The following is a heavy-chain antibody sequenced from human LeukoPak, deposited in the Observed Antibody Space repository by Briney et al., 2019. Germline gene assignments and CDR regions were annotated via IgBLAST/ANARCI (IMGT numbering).Heavy chain of an antibody. J-gene: IGHJ4*02. CDR1: GGSISGYY. Sequence: SETLSLTCTVSGGSISGYYWSWIRQPPGKGLEWIGEINHSGSTNYNPSLKSRVTISVDTSKNQFSLKLSTVTAADTAVYYCARGVYKNGYSSGWNRGNIWGYYFDYWGQGTLVTVSS. CDR3: ARGVYKNGYSSGWNRGNIWGYYFDY. D-gene: IGHD6-19*01. CDR2: INHSGST. V-gene: IGHV4-34*01.